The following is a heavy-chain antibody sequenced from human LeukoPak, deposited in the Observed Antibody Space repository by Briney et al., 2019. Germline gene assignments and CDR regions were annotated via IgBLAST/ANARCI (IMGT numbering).Heavy chain of an antibody. CDR3: ARAPDSSGYYYIADY. D-gene: IGHD3-22*01. CDR2: ISGSGDNT. V-gene: IGHV3-23*01. Sequence: GGSLRLSCAASGFTFSNYALSWVRQSPGKGLEWVSTISGSGDNTYYADSVKGRFTISRDNSKNTLYLQMNSLRAEDTAVYYCARAPDSSGYYYIADYWGQGTLVTVSS. J-gene: IGHJ4*02. CDR1: GFTFSNYA.